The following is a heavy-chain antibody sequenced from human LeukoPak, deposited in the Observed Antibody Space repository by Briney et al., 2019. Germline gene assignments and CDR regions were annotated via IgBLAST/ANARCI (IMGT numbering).Heavy chain of an antibody. J-gene: IGHJ5*02. D-gene: IGHD3-22*01. CDR1: GFTFRNYG. CDR3: AKDGRYYDSSGPLDH. CDR2: ISDDGTKR. V-gene: IGHV3-30*18. Sequence: GRSLRLSCAASGFTFRNYGLHWVRQAPGKGLEWVAIISDDGTKRHYADSVKGRFSVSRDNSNKTLFLQMNNLEPNDTAVYYCAKDGRYYDSSGPLDHWGQGTLVIVSS.